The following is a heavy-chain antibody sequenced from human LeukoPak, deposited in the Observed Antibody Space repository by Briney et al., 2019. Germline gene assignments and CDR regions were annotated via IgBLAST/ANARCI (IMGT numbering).Heavy chain of an antibody. V-gene: IGHV3-21*01. D-gene: IGHD1-14*01. J-gene: IGHJ4*02. CDR3: VRENHRQFDY. CDR2: ISTTSTYT. Sequence: GGSLRLSCAASGLTVSSNYMSWVRQAPGKGLEWVSTISTTSTYTHYADSVRGRFTISRDHAENSLYLRMSSLRAEDTAVYYCVRENHRQFDYWGQGTLVTDSP. CDR1: GLTVSSNY.